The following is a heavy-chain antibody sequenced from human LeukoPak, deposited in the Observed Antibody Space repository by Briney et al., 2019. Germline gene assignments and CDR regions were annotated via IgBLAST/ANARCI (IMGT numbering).Heavy chain of an antibody. CDR2: ISSSGSTI. CDR3: ARGAEWFPPPDAFDI. Sequence: GGSLRLSCAASGFTFSDYYMSWIRQAPGKGLEWVSYISSSGSTIYYADSVKGRFTISRDNAKNSLYLQMNSLRAEDTAVYYCARGAEWFPPPDAFDIWGQGTMVTVSS. V-gene: IGHV3-11*01. CDR1: GFTFSDYY. D-gene: IGHD3-3*01. J-gene: IGHJ3*02.